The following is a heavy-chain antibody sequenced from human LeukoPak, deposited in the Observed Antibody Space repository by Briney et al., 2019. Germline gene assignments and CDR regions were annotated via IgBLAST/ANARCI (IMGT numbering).Heavy chain of an antibody. Sequence: GSLRLSCAASGFTFSSYSMTWVRQAPGKGLEWVSSISSSSSYIYYADSVKGRFTISRDNAKNSLYLQMNSLRAEDTAVYYCASQLGVLRYFDWLGWGQGTLVTVSS. J-gene: IGHJ4*02. CDR1: GFTFSSYS. CDR2: ISSSSSYI. V-gene: IGHV3-21*01. CDR3: ASQLGVLRYFDWLG. D-gene: IGHD3-9*01.